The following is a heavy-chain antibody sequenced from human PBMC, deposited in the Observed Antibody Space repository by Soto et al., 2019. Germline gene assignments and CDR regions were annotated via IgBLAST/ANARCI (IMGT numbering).Heavy chain of an antibody. CDR3: ARDKVVTRGYGMDV. CDR1: GDSVSSNTVA. CDR2: TNYRSKWYF. Sequence: QVQLQQSGPGLVKPSQTLSLTCAISGDSVSSNTVAWNWIRQSPSRGLEWLGRTNYRSKWYFDYALSVKSRITINPDTSKNQFSLQLNSVTPEDTAVYYWARDKVVTRGYGMDVWGQGTTVTVSS. V-gene: IGHV6-1*01. J-gene: IGHJ6*02. D-gene: IGHD2-21*02.